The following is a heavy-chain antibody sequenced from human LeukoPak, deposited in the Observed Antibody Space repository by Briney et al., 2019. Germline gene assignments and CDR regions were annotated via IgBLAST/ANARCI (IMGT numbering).Heavy chain of an antibody. J-gene: IGHJ4*02. V-gene: IGHV1-46*01. CDR3: ARGPHTGVNYYDSSGYYY. CDR1: GYTFTSYY. Sequence: ASVTVSCKASGYTFTSYYMHWVRQAPGQGLEWMGIINPSGGSTSYAQKFQGRVTMTRDTSTSTVYMELSSLRSEDTAVYYCARGPHTGVNYYDSSGYYYWGQGTLVTVSS. D-gene: IGHD3-22*01. CDR2: INPSGGST.